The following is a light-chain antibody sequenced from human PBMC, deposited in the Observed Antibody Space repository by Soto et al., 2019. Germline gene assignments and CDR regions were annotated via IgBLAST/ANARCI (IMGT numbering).Light chain of an antibody. CDR3: RSYAGSNNFL. V-gene: IGLV2-8*01. CDR1: SSDVGYYDY. CDR2: EVT. Sequence: QSVLTQPPSASGFPGQSVTISCTGTSSDVGYYDYVSWYQQHPDKAPKLVIYEVTKRPSGVPDRVSASKSGNTASLTVSGLRAEDEADYYCRSYAGSNNFLFGSGTNVTVL. J-gene: IGLJ1*01.